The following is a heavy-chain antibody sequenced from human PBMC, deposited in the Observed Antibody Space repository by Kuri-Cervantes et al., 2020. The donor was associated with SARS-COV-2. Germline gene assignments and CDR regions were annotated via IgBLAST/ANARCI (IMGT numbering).Heavy chain of an antibody. V-gene: IGHV1-2*02. CDR2: INGNTGGT. CDR3: ARQGSELAVYYVDY. Sequence: ASVKVSCKASGDTFTEYYIHWVRQAPGHGLEWLGWINGNTGGTKYEQKFKGRVTMTRDTSITTAYMELRSLRSDDTAVYYCARQGSELAVYYVDYWGQGTLVTVSS. J-gene: IGHJ4*02. CDR1: GDTFTEYY. D-gene: IGHD6-13*01.